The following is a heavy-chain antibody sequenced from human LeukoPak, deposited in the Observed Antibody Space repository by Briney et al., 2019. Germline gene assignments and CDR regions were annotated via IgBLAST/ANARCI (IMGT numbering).Heavy chain of an antibody. J-gene: IGHJ4*02. D-gene: IGHD2-2*01. Sequence: GGSLRLSCAASGFTFSSYGMHWVRQAPGKGLEWVAFIRYDGSNKYYADSVKGRFTISRDNSKNTLYLQMNSLRAEDTAVYYCAKDRTVVVPALDYWGQGTLVTVSS. V-gene: IGHV3-30*02. CDR2: IRYDGSNK. CDR1: GFTFSSYG. CDR3: AKDRTVVVPALDY.